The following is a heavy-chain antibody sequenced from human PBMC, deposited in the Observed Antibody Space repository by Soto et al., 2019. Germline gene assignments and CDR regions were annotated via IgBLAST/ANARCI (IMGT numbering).Heavy chain of an antibody. Sequence: PSETLSLTWTVSGGSISSYYCSWIRQTPGKGLEWIGYIYYSGSTNYNPSLKSRVTISVDTSKNQFSLKLSSVTAADTAVYYCARGRIQLWYPFDYWGQGTLVTVSS. J-gene: IGHJ4*02. CDR1: GGSISSYY. D-gene: IGHD5-18*01. V-gene: IGHV4-59*01. CDR3: ARGRIQLWYPFDY. CDR2: IYYSGST.